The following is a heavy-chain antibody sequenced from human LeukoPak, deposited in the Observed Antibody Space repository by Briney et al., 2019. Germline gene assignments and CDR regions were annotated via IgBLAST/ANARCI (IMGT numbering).Heavy chain of an antibody. CDR1: GFTFSSYG. J-gene: IGHJ6*02. D-gene: IGHD6-13*01. V-gene: IGHV3-33*08. CDR3: ARLAAAGSGMDV. CDR2: IWYDGSNK. Sequence: PGGSLRLSCAASGFTFSSYGMHWVRQAPGKGLERVAVIWYDGSNKYYADSVKGRFTISRDNSKNTLYLQMNSLRAEDTAVYYCARLAAAGSGMDVWGQGTTVTVSS.